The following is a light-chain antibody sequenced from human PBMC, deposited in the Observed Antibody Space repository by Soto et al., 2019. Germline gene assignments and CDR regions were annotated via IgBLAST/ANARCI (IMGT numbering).Light chain of an antibody. CDR1: QSVSSN. CDR2: GAS. CDR3: HQYNNWPPLYT. J-gene: IGKJ2*01. Sequence: IEMTQSPAALSVSPGERVTLSCRASQSVSSNLAWYQQKRGQPPRLLIYGASARATGIPARFSGSRSGTEFTLTISSLQSEDFAVYYCHQYNNWPPLYTFGQGTRLDIK. V-gene: IGKV3-15*01.